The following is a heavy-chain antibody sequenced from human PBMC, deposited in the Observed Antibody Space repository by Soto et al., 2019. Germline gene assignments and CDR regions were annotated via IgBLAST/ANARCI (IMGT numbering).Heavy chain of an antibody. J-gene: IGHJ4*02. Sequence: EVQLLESGGGLVQPGGSLRLSCAASGFTFSTYAMNWVRQAPGKGLEWVSAISGSGRSTYYADSVKGRFTISRDNSKNTLSLQMSSLRAEDTAIYFCAKDRWGLRNGYDLGDCWGQGTLVTVSS. CDR3: AKDRWGLRNGYDLGDC. D-gene: IGHD5-12*01. V-gene: IGHV3-23*01. CDR1: GFTFSTYA. CDR2: ISGSGRST.